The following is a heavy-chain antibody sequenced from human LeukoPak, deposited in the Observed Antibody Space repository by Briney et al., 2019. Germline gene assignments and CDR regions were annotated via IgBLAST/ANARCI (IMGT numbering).Heavy chain of an antibody. J-gene: IGHJ5*02. V-gene: IGHV3-30*02. D-gene: IGHD2-2*01. CDR1: GFTFSSYG. Sequence: GGSLRLSCAASGFTFSSYGMHWVRQAPGKGLEWVAFIRYDGSNKYYADSVKGRFTISRDNSKNTLYLQMNSLRAEDTAVYYCAVLGGPAADNWFDPWGQGTLVTVSS. CDR2: IRYDGSNK. CDR3: AVLGGPAADNWFDP.